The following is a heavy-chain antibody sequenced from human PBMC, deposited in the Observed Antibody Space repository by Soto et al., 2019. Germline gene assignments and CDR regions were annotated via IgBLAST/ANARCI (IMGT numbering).Heavy chain of an antibody. Sequence: ASVKVSCKASGYTFTSYAMHWVRQAPGQRLEWMGWINAGNGNTKYSQKFQGRVTITRDTSASTAYMELSSLRSEDTAVYYCARDRITGTTLSYAEYFQHWGQGTLVTVSS. CDR2: INAGNGNT. V-gene: IGHV1-3*01. CDR3: ARDRITGTTLSYAEYFQH. D-gene: IGHD1-7*01. J-gene: IGHJ1*01. CDR1: GYTFTSYA.